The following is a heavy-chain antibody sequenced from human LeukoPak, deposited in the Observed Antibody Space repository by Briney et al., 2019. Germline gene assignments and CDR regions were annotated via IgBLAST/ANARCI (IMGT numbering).Heavy chain of an antibody. CDR1: GFTFSNAW. V-gene: IGHV3-23*01. CDR3: AKGDDYGDRDFDY. CDR2: ISGSGGST. Sequence: GGSLRLSCAASGFTFSNAWMSWVRQVPGKGLEWVSAISGSGGSTYYADSVKGRFTISRDNSKNTLYLQMNSLRAEDTAVYYCAKGDDYGDRDFDYWGQGTLVTVSS. D-gene: IGHD4-17*01. J-gene: IGHJ4*02.